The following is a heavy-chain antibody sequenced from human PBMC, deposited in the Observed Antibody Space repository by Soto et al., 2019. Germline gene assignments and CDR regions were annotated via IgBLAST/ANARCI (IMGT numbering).Heavy chain of an antibody. CDR2: IIPIFGTA. V-gene: IGHV1-69*13. J-gene: IGHJ6*02. D-gene: IGHD2-2*01. Sequence: SVKVSCKASGGTFSSYAISWVRQAPGQGLEWMGGIIPIFGTANYAQKFQGRVTITADESTSTAYLELSSLRSEDTAVYYCARGDCSSTSCSPVDDYYYYYGMDVWGQGTTVTVSS. CDR3: ARGDCSSTSCSPVDDYYYYYGMDV. CDR1: GGTFSSYA.